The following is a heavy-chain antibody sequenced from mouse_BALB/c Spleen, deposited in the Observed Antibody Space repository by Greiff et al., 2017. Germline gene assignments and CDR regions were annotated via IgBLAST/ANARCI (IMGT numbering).Heavy chain of an antibody. D-gene: IGHD2-14*01. Sequence: VMLVESGPGLVAPSQSLSITCTVSGFSLTSYGVHWVRQPPGKGLEWLVVIWSDGSTTYNSALKSRLSISKDNSKSQVFLKMNSLQTDDTAMYYCARQTYYYRYDVGYYAMDYWGQGTSVTVSS. CDR3: ARQTYYYRYDVGYYAMDY. CDR1: GFSLTSYG. J-gene: IGHJ4*01. V-gene: IGHV2-6-1*01. CDR2: IWSDGST.